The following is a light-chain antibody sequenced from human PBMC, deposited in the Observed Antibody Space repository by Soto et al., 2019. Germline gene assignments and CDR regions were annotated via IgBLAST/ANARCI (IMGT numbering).Light chain of an antibody. CDR2: KAS. Sequence: DIQMTQSPATLSASVGDSVTITCRASQSISSWLAWYQQKPGKAPKLLIYKASSLESGVPSRFSGSGSGTEFTLTISSLQPDDFATYYCQQYNSYPLTFGGGTKVDIK. V-gene: IGKV1-5*03. CDR1: QSISSW. CDR3: QQYNSYPLT. J-gene: IGKJ4*01.